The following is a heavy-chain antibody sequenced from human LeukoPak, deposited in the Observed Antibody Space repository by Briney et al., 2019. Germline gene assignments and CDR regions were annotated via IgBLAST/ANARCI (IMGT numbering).Heavy chain of an antibody. CDR1: GYTFTGYY. Sequence: ASVKVSCKASGYTFTGYYMHWARQAPGQGLEWMGRINPNSGGTNYAQKFQGRVTMTRDTSISTAYMELSRLRSDDTAVYYCARDRNDFWSGYYNWLDPWGQGTLVTVSS. D-gene: IGHD3-3*01. V-gene: IGHV1-2*06. J-gene: IGHJ5*02. CDR2: INPNSGGT. CDR3: ARDRNDFWSGYYNWLDP.